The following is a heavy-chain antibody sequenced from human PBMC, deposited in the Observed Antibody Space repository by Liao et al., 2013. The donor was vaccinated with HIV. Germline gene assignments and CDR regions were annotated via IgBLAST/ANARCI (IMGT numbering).Heavy chain of an antibody. D-gene: IGHD3-10*01. J-gene: IGHJ4*02. CDR3: ATSGRITMVRADHRAHVY. CDR1: GASISDDGSY. Sequence: QVQLQESGPGLVKPSQTLSLTCTVSGASISDDGSYWSWIRQPAGKGLEWIGRIYTSGSTNYNPSLKSRVTMSVDTSKNQFSLKLTSVTAADTAVYYCATSGRITMVRADHRAHVYWGQGTLVTVSS. CDR2: IYTSGST. V-gene: IGHV4-61*02.